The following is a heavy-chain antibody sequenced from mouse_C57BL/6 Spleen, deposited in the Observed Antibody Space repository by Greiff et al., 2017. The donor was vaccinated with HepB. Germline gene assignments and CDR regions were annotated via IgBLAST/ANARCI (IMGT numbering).Heavy chain of an antibody. Sequence: QVQLQQSGAELVKPGASVKMSCKASGYTFTTYPIEWMKQNHGKSLEWIGNFHPYNDDTKYNEKFKGKATLTVEKSSSTVYLELSRLTSDDSAVYYGARGWGLYDGYYDWYFDVWGTGTTVTVSS. CDR2: FHPYNDDT. D-gene: IGHD2-3*01. CDR3: ARGWGLYDGYYDWYFDV. V-gene: IGHV1-47*01. J-gene: IGHJ1*03. CDR1: GYTFTTYP.